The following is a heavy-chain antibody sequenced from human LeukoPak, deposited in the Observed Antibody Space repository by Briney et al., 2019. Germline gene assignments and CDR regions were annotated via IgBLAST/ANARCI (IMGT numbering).Heavy chain of an antibody. V-gene: IGHV3-23*01. Sequence: GESLRLSCAASGFTFSSYAMSWVRQAPGKGLEWVSAISGSGGSTYYADSVKGRFTISRDNSKNTLYLQMNSLRAEDTAVYYCAKLNYYGSGSYPRWGYFDYWGQGTLVTVSS. J-gene: IGHJ4*02. CDR2: ISGSGGST. CDR3: AKLNYYGSGSYPRWGYFDY. CDR1: GFTFSSYA. D-gene: IGHD3-10*01.